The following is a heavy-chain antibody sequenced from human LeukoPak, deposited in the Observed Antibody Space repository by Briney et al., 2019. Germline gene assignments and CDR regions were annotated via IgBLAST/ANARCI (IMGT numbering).Heavy chain of an antibody. J-gene: IGHJ4*02. CDR3: ASGRQLGY. D-gene: IGHD3-16*01. V-gene: IGHV3-7*01. Sequence: GGSLRLSCAASGFTFSSYWISWVRQAPGKGLEWVANIKQDGSEKYYVDSVKGRFTISRDNAKNSLYLQMNSLRAEDTALYYCASGRQLGYWGQGTLSPSPQ. CDR1: GFTFSSYW. CDR2: IKQDGSEK.